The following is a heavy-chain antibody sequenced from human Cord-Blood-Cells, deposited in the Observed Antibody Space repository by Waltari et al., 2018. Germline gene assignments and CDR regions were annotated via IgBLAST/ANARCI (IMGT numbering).Heavy chain of an antibody. CDR1: GFTFSSYA. Sequence: QVQLVESGGGVVQPGRSLRLSCAASGFTFSSYAMHWVRQAPGKGLEWVAVITYDGSNKYYAESVKGRFTISRDNSKNTLYLQMNSLRAEDTAVYYCARAGGGILTGNDYWGQGTLVTVSS. CDR2: ITYDGSNK. J-gene: IGHJ4*02. CDR3: ARAGGGILTGNDY. V-gene: IGHV3-30-3*01. D-gene: IGHD3-9*01.